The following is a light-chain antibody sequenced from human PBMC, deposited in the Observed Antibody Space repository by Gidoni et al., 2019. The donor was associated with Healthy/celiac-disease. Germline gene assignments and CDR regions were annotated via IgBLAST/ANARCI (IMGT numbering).Light chain of an antibody. CDR3: QQYGSSPYT. Sequence: IVLTPYPVTLSLSPGERATLSCRASQSVSSSYLACYQQKPGKAPRLLIYGASSRATVIPDRFSGSASGTDFLLTISRLEPEDVAVYYWQQYGSSPYTFGQGTKLEIK. J-gene: IGKJ2*01. CDR2: GAS. CDR1: QSVSSSY. V-gene: IGKV3-20*01.